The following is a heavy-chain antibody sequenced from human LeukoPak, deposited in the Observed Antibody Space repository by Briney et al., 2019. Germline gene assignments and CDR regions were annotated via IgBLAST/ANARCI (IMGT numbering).Heavy chain of an antibody. CDR2: INPNSGGT. J-gene: IGHJ4*02. V-gene: IGHV1-2*02. Sequence: ASVKVSCKASGYTFTGYYMHWVRQAPGQGLERMGWINPNSGGTNYAQKFQGRVTMTRDTSISTAYMELSRLRSDDTAVYYCARSVAAAGRPNFDYWGQGTLVTVSS. D-gene: IGHD6-13*01. CDR3: ARSVAAAGRPNFDY. CDR1: GYTFTGYY.